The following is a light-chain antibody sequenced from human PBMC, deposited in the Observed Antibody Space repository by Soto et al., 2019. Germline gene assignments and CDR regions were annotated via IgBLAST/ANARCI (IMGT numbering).Light chain of an antibody. CDR1: SSNIGSNF. CDR2: RDN. J-gene: IGLJ2*01. V-gene: IGLV1-47*01. Sequence: QAVVTQPPSASGTPGQRVTISCSGSSSNIGSNFVFWYQQLPGTAPKLLIYRDNQRPSGVSDRFSGSRSGTSASLAISGLRSEDEADYHCASWDDSLRVVFGGGTKLTVL. CDR3: ASWDDSLRVV.